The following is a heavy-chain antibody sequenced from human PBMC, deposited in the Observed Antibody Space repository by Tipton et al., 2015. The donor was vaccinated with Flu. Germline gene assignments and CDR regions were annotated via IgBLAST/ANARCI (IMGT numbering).Heavy chain of an antibody. CDR2: INPNSSGT. CDR1: GYTFTGYY. Sequence: QLVQSGAEVKKPGASVKVSCKASGYTFTGYYMHWVRQAPGQGLEWMGWINPNSSGTNYEQKFQGRVTMTRHTSISTAYMELSRLRSDDTAVYYCASVPLGVYQLPLRVDAFDIWGQGTMVTVSS. J-gene: IGHJ3*02. V-gene: IGHV1-2*02. D-gene: IGHD2-2*01. CDR3: ASVPLGVYQLPLRVDAFDI.